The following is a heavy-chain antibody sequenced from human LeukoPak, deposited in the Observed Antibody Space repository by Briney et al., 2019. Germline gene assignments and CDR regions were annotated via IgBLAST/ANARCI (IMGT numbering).Heavy chain of an antibody. V-gene: IGHV1-18*01. D-gene: IGHD6-19*01. Sequence: ASVKVSCKASGGTFSSYAISWVRQAPGQGLEWMGWISAYNGNTNYAQKLQGRVTMTTDTSTSTAYMELRSLRSDDTAVYYCARREQWLVGDDYWAREPWSPSPQ. CDR2: ISAYNGNT. CDR3: ARREQWLVGDDY. CDR1: GGTFSSYA. J-gene: IGHJ4*02.